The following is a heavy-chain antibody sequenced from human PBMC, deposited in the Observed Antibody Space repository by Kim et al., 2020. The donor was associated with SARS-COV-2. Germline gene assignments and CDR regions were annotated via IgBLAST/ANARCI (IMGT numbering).Heavy chain of an antibody. CDR1: GGTFSSYA. CDR3: ARDQGFFLTGYYNRGGFDP. D-gene: IGHD3-9*01. V-gene: IGHV1-69*13. J-gene: IGHJ5*02. Sequence: SVKVSCKASGGTFSSYAISWVRQAPGQGLEWMGGIIPIFGTANYAQKFQGRVTITADESTSTAYMELSSLRSEDTAVYYCARDQGFFLTGYYNRGGFDPWGQGTLVTVSS. CDR2: IIPIFGTA.